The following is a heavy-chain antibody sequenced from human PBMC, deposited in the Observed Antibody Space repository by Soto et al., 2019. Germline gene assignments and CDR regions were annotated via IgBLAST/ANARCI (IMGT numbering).Heavy chain of an antibody. CDR1: GGTFSSYA. CDR3: ARDGGYSGYDYLSYFDY. J-gene: IGHJ4*02. Sequence: QVQLVQSGAEVKKPGSSVKVSCKASGGTFSSYAISWVRQAPGQGLEWMGGIIPIFGTANYAQKFQGRVTITEDESTSTADMELSSLRSDDTAGYYCARDGGYSGYDYLSYFDYWGQGTLVTVSS. CDR2: IIPIFGTA. D-gene: IGHD5-12*01. V-gene: IGHV1-69*01.